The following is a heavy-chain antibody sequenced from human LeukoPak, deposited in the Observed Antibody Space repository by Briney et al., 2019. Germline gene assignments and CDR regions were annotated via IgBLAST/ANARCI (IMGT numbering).Heavy chain of an antibody. CDR1: GGSISSYY. J-gene: IGHJ4*02. CDR2: IYYSGST. Sequence: PSETLSLTCTVSGGSISSYYWSWIRQPPGKGLEWIGYIYYSGSTNYNPSLKSRVTISVDTSKNQFSLKLSSVTAADTAVYYCARARRYDFWSGYSGLYYFDYWGQGTLVTVSS. V-gene: IGHV4-59*01. D-gene: IGHD3-3*01. CDR3: ARARRYDFWSGYSGLYYFDY.